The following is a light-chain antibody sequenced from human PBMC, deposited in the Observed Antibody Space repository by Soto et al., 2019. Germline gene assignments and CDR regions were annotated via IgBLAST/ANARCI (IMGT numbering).Light chain of an antibody. CDR1: QSVSSTY. CDR3: QQYGSSPPIT. Sequence: EIVLTQSPGTLSLSPGERATLSCRASQSVSSTYLAWYQQKPGQAPRPLIYDASSRATGIPDRFSGSGSGTDFTLTISRLEPEDFAVYYCQQYGSSPPITFGQGTRLEI. CDR2: DAS. J-gene: IGKJ5*01. V-gene: IGKV3-20*01.